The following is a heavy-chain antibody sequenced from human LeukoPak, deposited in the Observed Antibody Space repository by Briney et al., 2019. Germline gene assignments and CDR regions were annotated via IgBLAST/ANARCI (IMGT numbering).Heavy chain of an antibody. V-gene: IGHV3-21*01. Sequence: GGSLRLSCAASGFTFSSYSMNWVRQAPGKGLEWVSSINSNSSYIYYADSVKGRFTISRDNAKNSLYLQMNSLRAEDTAVYYCARDLEYSYAPIWGQGTLVTVSS. J-gene: IGHJ4*02. D-gene: IGHD5-18*01. CDR2: INSNSSYI. CDR3: ARDLEYSYAPI. CDR1: GFTFSSYS.